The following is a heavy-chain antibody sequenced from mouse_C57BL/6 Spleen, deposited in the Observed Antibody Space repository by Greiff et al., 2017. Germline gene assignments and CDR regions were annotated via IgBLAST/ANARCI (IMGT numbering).Heavy chain of an antibody. J-gene: IGHJ1*03. CDR1: GFTFSDYY. CDR2: INYDGSST. D-gene: IGHD1-1*01. V-gene: IGHV5-16*01. Sequence: EVMLVESEGGLVQPGSSMKLSCTASGFTFSDYYMAWVRQVPEKGLEWVANINYDGSSTYYLDSLKSRFIISRDNAKNILYLQMSSLKSEDTATYYCAREYYGSSYDWYFDVWGTGTTVTVSS. CDR3: AREYYGSSYDWYFDV.